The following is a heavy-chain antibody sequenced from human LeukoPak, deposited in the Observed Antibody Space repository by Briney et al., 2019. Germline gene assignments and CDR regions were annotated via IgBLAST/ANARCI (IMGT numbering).Heavy chain of an antibody. CDR2: IYYSGST. CDR3: ARAIKPSEYDFWSGCWFDP. D-gene: IGHD3-3*01. CDR1: GGSISSGGDS. J-gene: IGHJ5*02. Sequence: SETLSLTCAVSGGSISSGGDSWRWIRQPAGKGLGWIGYIYYSGSTYHNPSLKSRVTISVDTSKNQFSLKLSSVTAADTAVYYCARAIKPSEYDFWSGCWFDPWGQGTLVTVSS. V-gene: IGHV4-30-4*07.